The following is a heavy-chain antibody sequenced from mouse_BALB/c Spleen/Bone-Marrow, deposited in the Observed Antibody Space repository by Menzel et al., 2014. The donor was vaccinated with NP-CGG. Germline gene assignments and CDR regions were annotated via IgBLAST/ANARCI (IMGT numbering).Heavy chain of an antibody. J-gene: IGHJ4*01. CDR1: GDSIXSGY. D-gene: IGHD1-1*01. V-gene: IGHV3-8*02. Sequence: EVQRVESGPSLVKPSQTLSLTCSVTGDSIXSGYWNWIRKFPGNKLEYMGYISYSGSTYYNPSLKSRISITRDTSKNQYYLQLNSVTTEDTATYYCARILLRSYAMDYWGQGTSVTVSS. CDR3: ARILLRSYAMDY. CDR2: ISYSGST.